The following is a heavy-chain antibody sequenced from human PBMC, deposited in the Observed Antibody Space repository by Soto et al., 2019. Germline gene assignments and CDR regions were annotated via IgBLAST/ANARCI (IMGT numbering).Heavy chain of an antibody. Sequence: EVQLVESGGGLVQPGGSLRLSCAASGFTFSDHYMDWVRQAPGKGLEWVGRTRNKANSYTTEYAASVKGRFTISRDDSKNSLHLQMNSLKTEDTAVYYCARDIVGAKAFDIWGQGTMVTVSS. CDR1: GFTFSDHY. J-gene: IGHJ3*02. CDR3: ARDIVGAKAFDI. CDR2: TRNKANSYTT. D-gene: IGHD1-26*01. V-gene: IGHV3-72*01.